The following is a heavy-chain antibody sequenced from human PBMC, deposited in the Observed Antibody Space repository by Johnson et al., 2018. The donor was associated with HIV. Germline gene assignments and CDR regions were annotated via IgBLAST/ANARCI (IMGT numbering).Heavy chain of an antibody. J-gene: IGHJ3*02. CDR2: MSGSGGST. D-gene: IGHD1-26*01. CDR3: ARARLGELLWAFDI. V-gene: IGHV3-23*04. Sequence: VQLVESGGGLVQPGGSLRLSCAGSGFTFSDHAMGWVRQAPGKGLEWVSSMSGSGGSTYYADSVRGRFTISRDNSKNTLYLQMISLRADYTAVYYCARARLGELLWAFDIWGQGTMVTVSS. CDR1: GFTFSDHA.